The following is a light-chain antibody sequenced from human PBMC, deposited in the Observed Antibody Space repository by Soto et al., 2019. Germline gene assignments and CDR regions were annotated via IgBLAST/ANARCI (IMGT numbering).Light chain of an antibody. CDR1: HSVSSN. V-gene: IGKV3-15*01. CDR3: QQYNNWPSYT. J-gene: IGKJ2*01. CDR2: GAS. Sequence: EIVMTQSPATLSVSPGERASLSCRASHSVSSNLAWYQQKPGQAPRLLIYGASTRATGIPARFSGSGSGTEFPLTISSLQSEDFAVYHCQQYNNWPSYTFGQGTKLEIK.